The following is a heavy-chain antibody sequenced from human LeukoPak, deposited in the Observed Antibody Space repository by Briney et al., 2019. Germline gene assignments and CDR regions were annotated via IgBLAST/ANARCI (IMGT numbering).Heavy chain of an antibody. Sequence: GGSLRLSCAASGFTSSSYSMNWVRQAPGKGLEWVSSISSSSSYIYYADSVKGRFTISRDNAKNSLYLQMNSLRAEDTAVYYCARDHAAGTIDYWGQGTLVTVSS. CDR2: ISSSSSYI. CDR1: GFTSSSYS. CDR3: ARDHAAGTIDY. V-gene: IGHV3-21*01. J-gene: IGHJ4*02. D-gene: IGHD6-13*01.